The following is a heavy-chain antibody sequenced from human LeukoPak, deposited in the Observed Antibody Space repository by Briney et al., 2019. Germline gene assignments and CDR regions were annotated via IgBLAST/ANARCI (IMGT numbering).Heavy chain of an antibody. CDR3: ARSRAYCSSTSCYLQYFDY. D-gene: IGHD2-2*01. Sequence: ASVKVSCKASGYTLTSYYMHCVRQAPGQGLEWMGIINPSGGGTSYAQKFQGRVTMTRDMSTSTVPLELSSLRSEDTAVYYCARSRAYCSSTSCYLQYFDYWGQGTLVTVSS. J-gene: IGHJ4*02. V-gene: IGHV1-46*01. CDR1: GYTLTSYY. CDR2: INPSGGGT.